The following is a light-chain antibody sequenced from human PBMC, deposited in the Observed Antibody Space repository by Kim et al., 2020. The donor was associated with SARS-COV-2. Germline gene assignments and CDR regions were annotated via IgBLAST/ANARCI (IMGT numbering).Light chain of an antibody. CDR3: GTWDSSLSAGV. J-gene: IGLJ3*02. Sequence: QSVLTQPPSVSAAPGQKVTISCSGSSSYIGNNYVSWYQQLPGTAPKLLIYDNNKRPSGIPDRFSGSKSGTSATLGITGLQTGDEADYYCGTWDSSLSAGVFGGGTQLTVL. CDR2: DNN. CDR1: SSYIGNNY. V-gene: IGLV1-51*01.